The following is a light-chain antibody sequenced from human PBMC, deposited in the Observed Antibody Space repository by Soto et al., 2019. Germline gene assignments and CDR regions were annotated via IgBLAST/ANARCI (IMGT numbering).Light chain of an antibody. CDR2: LGS. V-gene: IGKV2-28*01. CDR3: MQALQTPFT. J-gene: IGKJ2*01. CDR1: QRLLHSNGYNS. Sequence: EIVLTQSPLSLPLTPGEPASISCRSSQRLLHSNGYNSLDWYLQKPGQSPQLLIYLGSTRASGVPDRFNGSGSGTDFTLKISRVEAEDFGVYYCMQALQTPFTFGQGTKLEI.